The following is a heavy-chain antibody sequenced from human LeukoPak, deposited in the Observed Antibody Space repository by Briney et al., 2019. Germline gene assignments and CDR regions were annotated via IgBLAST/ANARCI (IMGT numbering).Heavy chain of an antibody. CDR1: GYTFTSYY. CDR2: INPSGGST. V-gene: IGHV1-46*01. D-gene: IGHD6-19*01. CDR3: ASYPKRGAVDWFDP. Sequence: ASVKVSCKASGYTFTSYYMHWVRQAPGQGLEWMGIINPSGGSTSYAQKFQGRVIMTRDMSTSTVYMELSSLRSEDTAVYYCASYPKRGAVDWFDPWGQGTLVTVSS. J-gene: IGHJ5*02.